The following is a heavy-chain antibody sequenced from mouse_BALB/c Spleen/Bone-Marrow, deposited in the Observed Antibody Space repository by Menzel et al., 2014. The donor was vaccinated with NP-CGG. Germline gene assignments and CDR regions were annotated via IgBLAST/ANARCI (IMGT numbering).Heavy chain of an antibody. CDR3: LTGTEAY. V-gene: IGHV1-7*01. CDR1: GYTFTSYW. CDR2: INPSTGYT. D-gene: IGHD4-1*01. Sequence: QVHMKLSGAELAKPGASVKMSCKASGYTFTSYWMHRIKQRPGQGLEWIGYINPSTGYTEYNQRFKDKATLTADTSSSTAYMQLSSLTSEDAAVYYGLTGTEAYWGQATLGTGAA. J-gene: IGHJ3*01.